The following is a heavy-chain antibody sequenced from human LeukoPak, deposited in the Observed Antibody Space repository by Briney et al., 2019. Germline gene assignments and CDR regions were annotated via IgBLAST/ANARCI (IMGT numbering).Heavy chain of an antibody. CDR3: ATRSLAAAGTKWDFDY. CDR2: ISSSGSTI. V-gene: IGHV3-11*01. Sequence: GGSLRLSCAASGFTFSDYYMSWIRQAPGKGLEWVSYISSSGSTIYYADSVKGRFTISRDNAQNSLSLQMNSLRAEDTAVYYCATRSLAAAGTKWDFDYWGQGTLVTVSS. CDR1: GFTFSDYY. D-gene: IGHD6-13*01. J-gene: IGHJ4*02.